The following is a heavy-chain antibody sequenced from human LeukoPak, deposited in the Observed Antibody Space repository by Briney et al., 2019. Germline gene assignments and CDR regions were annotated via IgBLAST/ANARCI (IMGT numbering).Heavy chain of an antibody. D-gene: IGHD4-11*01. J-gene: IGHJ4*02. CDR2: MYHSGNI. CDR3: ARGNYPYYFDY. CDR1: GYSITSGYH. V-gene: IGHV4-38-2*02. Sequence: NPSETLSLTCIVSGYSITSGYHWGWIRQTPGKGLEWIGTMYHSGNINYNPSLKSRVTVSVDTSKNQFSLKLSSVTAADTAVYYCARGNYPYYFDYWGQGTLVTVSS.